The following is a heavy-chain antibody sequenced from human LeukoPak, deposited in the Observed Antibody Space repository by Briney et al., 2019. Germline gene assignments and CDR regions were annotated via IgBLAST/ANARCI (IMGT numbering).Heavy chain of an antibody. CDR1: GGSISSYY. Sequence: SETLSLTCTVSGGSISSYYWSWIRQPPGKGLEWIGYIYYSGSTNHNPSLKSRVTMSVDTSKNQFSLKLSSVTAADTAVYYCARLCSLHNWFDPWGQGTLVTVSS. D-gene: IGHD2-8*01. J-gene: IGHJ5*02. CDR2: IYYSGST. V-gene: IGHV4-59*08. CDR3: ARLCSLHNWFDP.